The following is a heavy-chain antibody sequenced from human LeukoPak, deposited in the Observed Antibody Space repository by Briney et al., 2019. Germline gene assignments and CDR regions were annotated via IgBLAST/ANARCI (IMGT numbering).Heavy chain of an antibody. CDR1: GVSISSYY. Sequence: SETLSLTCSVSGVSISSYYWSWIRQPPGKGLEWIGYIYYSGSTNYNPSLKSRVTISVDTSKNQFSLKLSSVTAADTAVYYCARAHGRDGYNYGNFDYWGQGTLVTVSS. CDR2: IYYSGST. V-gene: IGHV4-59*01. CDR3: ARAHGRDGYNYGNFDY. D-gene: IGHD5-24*01. J-gene: IGHJ4*02.